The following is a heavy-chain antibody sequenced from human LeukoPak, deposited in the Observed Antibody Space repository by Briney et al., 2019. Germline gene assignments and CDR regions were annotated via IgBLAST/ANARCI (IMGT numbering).Heavy chain of an antibody. CDR3: ARAGKTGTYQRYYYYGTDV. CDR2: INHSGST. J-gene: IGHJ6*02. D-gene: IGHD1-1*01. CDR1: GGSFSGYY. Sequence: SETLSLTCAVYGGSFSGYYWSWIRQPPGKGLEWIGEINHSGSTNYNPSLKSRVTISVDTSKNQFSLKLSSVTAADTAVYYCARAGKTGTYQRYYYYGTDVWGQGTTVTVSS. V-gene: IGHV4-34*01.